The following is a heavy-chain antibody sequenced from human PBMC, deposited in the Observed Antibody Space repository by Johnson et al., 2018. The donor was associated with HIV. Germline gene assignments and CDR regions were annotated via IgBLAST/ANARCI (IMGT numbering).Heavy chain of an antibody. D-gene: IGHD5-18*01. V-gene: IGHV3-30*03. J-gene: IGHJ3*02. Sequence: QVQLVESGGGVVQPGGSLRLSCTASGFTVSSNYMSWVRQAPGKGLELVAVISYDGSEKYFGDSVRGRFTISRDNSKNTLYLQMKSLRSEDTAVYYWASGYSYGPDSFDIWGQGTMVTVSS. CDR3: ASGYSYGPDSFDI. CDR1: GFTVSSNY. CDR2: ISYDGSEK.